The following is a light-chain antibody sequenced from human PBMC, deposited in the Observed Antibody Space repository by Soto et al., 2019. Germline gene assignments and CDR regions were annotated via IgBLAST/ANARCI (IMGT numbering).Light chain of an antibody. CDR2: AAS. V-gene: IGKV1D-16*01. CDR1: QGFSSW. Sequence: DIQMTQSPSSVSASVGDRVTITCRASQGFSSWLAWYRQKPGKAPKLLIYAASSLQSGVPSRFSGSGSGTDFTLTISSLHPDDFATYYCQEYNNYWTFGQGTKVDIK. CDR3: QEYNNYWT. J-gene: IGKJ1*01.